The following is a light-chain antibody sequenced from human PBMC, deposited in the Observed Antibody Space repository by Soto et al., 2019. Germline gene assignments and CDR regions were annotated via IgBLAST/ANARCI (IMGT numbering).Light chain of an antibody. CDR1: QSVSSN. V-gene: IGKV3-15*01. Sequence: EIVMTQSPATLSVSPGERATLSCRASQSVSSNLAWYQQKPGQAPRLLIYGASTRATGIPARFSGSGSGTEFTITISSMQSADFAVYYCQQYNNWPPPLTFGGGTKVEIK. CDR3: QQYNNWPPPLT. CDR2: GAS. J-gene: IGKJ4*01.